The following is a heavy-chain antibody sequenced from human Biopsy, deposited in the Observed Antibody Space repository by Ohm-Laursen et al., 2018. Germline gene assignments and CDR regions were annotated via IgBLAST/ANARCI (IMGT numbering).Heavy chain of an antibody. CDR2: INPNSGVT. V-gene: IGHV1-2*02. J-gene: IGHJ4*02. D-gene: IGHD5-18*01. CDR3: ARDPRYSYGSYFDY. Sequence: SVKVSCKASGYTFTGYYMHWVRQAPGQGLEWMGWINPNSGVTNYAQRFQGRVTMTRDTSISTAYMELSRLRSDDTAVYYCARDPRYSYGSYFDYWGQGTLVAVSS. CDR1: GYTFTGYY.